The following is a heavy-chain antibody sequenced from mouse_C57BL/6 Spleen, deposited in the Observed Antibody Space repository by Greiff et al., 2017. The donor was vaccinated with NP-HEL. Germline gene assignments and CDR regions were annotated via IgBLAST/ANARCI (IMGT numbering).Heavy chain of an antibody. D-gene: IGHD1-1*01. CDR3: ARRGTTVVESYYFDY. Sequence: VQLQQPGAELVMPGASVKLSCKASGYTFTSYWMHWVKQRPGQGLEWIGEIDPSDSYTNYNQKFKGKSTLTVDKSSSTAYMQLSSLTSEDSAVYYCARRGTTVVESYYFDYWGQGTTLTVSS. CDR2: IDPSDSYT. V-gene: IGHV1-69*01. CDR1: GYTFTSYW. J-gene: IGHJ2*01.